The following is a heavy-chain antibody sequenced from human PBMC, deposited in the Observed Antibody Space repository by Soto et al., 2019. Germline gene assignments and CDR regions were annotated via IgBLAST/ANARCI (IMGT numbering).Heavy chain of an antibody. Sequence: GGSLRLSCAASGFTFSSYAMSWVRQAPGKGLEWVSAISGSGGSTYYAGSVKGRFIISRDNSKNTLYLQMNSLRADDTAVYFCAKEDGYCSSSSCPFGLDVWGQGTTVTVSS. CDR2: ISGSGGST. J-gene: IGHJ6*02. CDR3: AKEDGYCSSSSCPFGLDV. V-gene: IGHV3-23*01. D-gene: IGHD2-2*03. CDR1: GFTFSSYA.